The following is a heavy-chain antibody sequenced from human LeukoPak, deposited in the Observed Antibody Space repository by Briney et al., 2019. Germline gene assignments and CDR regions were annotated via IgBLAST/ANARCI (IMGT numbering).Heavy chain of an antibody. CDR1: GLILSNFA. D-gene: IGHD2-15*01. J-gene: IGHJ4*02. Sequence: GGSLRLSCAASGLILSNFAMTWVRQAPGKGLEWVSSITISGDDTFYADSVKGRFTISRDNSKNTLYLQMNSLRAEDTAIYYCARELRPNDYWGQGTLVTVSS. V-gene: IGHV3-23*01. CDR2: ITISGDDT. CDR3: ARELRPNDY.